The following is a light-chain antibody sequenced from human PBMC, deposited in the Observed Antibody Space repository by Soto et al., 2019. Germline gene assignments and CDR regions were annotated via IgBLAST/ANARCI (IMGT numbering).Light chain of an antibody. CDR1: SSDVGGYNY. CDR3: SSYISSSPLV. CDR2: EVS. J-gene: IGLJ3*02. V-gene: IGLV2-14*01. Sequence: QSALTQPASVSGSPGQSITISCTGTSSDVGGYNYVSWYQQHPGKAPKLMIYEVSNRPSGVSNRFSGSKSGNTASLTISGLQAEDEADYYCSSYISSSPLVFGGGTKLTVL.